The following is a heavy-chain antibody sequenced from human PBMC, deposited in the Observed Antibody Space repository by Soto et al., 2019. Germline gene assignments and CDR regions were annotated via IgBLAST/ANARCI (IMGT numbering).Heavy chain of an antibody. J-gene: IGHJ4*01. CDR3: VRDSARAFDY. D-gene: IGHD3-10*01. Sequence: EVHLVESGGGLVRPGGSLRLSCTASGFRFSAYWIHWVRQVPGKGLAWVSHISNDDNSATYADSVKGRFTISRDDAKNTVYLQMNSLRADDTAVYYCVRDSARAFDYWGRGTQVTGSS. V-gene: IGHV3-74*01. CDR1: GFRFSAYW. CDR2: ISNDDNSA.